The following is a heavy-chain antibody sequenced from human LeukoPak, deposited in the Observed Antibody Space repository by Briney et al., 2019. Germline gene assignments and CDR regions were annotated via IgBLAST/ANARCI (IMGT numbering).Heavy chain of an antibody. J-gene: IGHJ3*02. CDR2: IYYSGST. CDR1: GGSISSYY. V-gene: IGHV4-59*01. D-gene: IGHD3-22*01. CDR3: AGLVITDAFDI. Sequence: PSETLSLTCTVSGGSISSYYWSWIRQPPGKGLEWIGYIYYSGSTNYNPSLKSRVTISVDTSKNQFSLKLSSVTAADTAVYYCAGLVITDAFDIWGQGTMVTVSS.